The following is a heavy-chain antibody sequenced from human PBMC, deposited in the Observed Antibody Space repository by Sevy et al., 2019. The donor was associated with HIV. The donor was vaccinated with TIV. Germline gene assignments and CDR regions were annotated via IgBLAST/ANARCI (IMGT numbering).Heavy chain of an antibody. D-gene: IGHD1-26*01. CDR2: ISSSSSYI. CDR3: ARCKTHSVIVGATTHGFDY. V-gene: IGHV3-21*01. J-gene: IGHJ4*02. CDR1: GFTFSSYS. Sequence: GGSLRLSCAASGFTFSSYSMNWVRQAPGKGLEWVSSISSSSSYIYYADSVKGRFTISRDNAQNSLYLQMNSLRAEDTAVYYSARCKTHSVIVGATTHGFDYWGQGTLVTVSS.